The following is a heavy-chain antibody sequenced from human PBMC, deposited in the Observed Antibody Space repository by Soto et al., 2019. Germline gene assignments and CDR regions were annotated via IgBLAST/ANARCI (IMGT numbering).Heavy chain of an antibody. V-gene: IGHV3-23*01. J-gene: IGHJ4*02. Sequence: EXQLLXSGXGLVXPGGSLRLYXAASGFSFGSYAMSWVXXXXXXXLEWVSSIGGSGGHTHYAESVQGRFIISRDDSKKTLXLEMXSLTVDDTAXYFCXXGXXXXXYFDHWGQGRLVSVSS. CDR1: GFSFGSYA. CDR2: IGGSGGHT. CDR3: XXGXXXXXYFDH.